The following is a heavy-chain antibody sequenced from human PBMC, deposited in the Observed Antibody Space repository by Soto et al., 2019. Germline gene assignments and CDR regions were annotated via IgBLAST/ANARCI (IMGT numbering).Heavy chain of an antibody. CDR1: GFTFSTYW. CDR2: IKEDGSEK. Sequence: GGSLRLSCAASGFTFSTYWMSWVRQAPGKGLEWVANIKEDGSEKYYVDSVKGRFTISRDNAKNSLYLQMSSLRAEDTAIYYCARRRDGVAAVRYWGQGTLVTVSS. V-gene: IGHV3-7*01. CDR3: ARRRDGVAAVRY. D-gene: IGHD6-13*01. J-gene: IGHJ4*02.